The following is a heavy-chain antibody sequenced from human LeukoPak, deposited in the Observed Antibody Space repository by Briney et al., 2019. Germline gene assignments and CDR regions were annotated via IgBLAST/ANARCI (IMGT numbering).Heavy chain of an antibody. V-gene: IGHV3-30-3*01. CDR2: ISHDGSNK. CDR1: GFTFNTYA. CDR3: ATEKYAYGSGSFYPLDY. Sequence: GGSLRLSCAASGFTFNTYAMHWVRQAPGKGLEWVALISHDGSNKYYADSVKGRFTISRDNSKNTLYLQINSLRTEDSAVYYCATEKYAYGSGSFYPLDYWGQGTRVTVSS. J-gene: IGHJ4*02. D-gene: IGHD3-10*01.